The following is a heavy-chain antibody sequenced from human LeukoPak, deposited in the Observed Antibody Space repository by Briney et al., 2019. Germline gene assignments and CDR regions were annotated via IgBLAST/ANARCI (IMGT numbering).Heavy chain of an antibody. CDR1: AGSFSGYY. V-gene: IGHV4-34*01. CDR3: ARGGEGYHYGSGSQDY. CDR2: INHSGNT. J-gene: IGHJ4*02. D-gene: IGHD3-10*01. Sequence: PSETLSLTCAVYAGSFSGYYWSLIRQPPGKGLEWIGEINHSGNTNYNPSLKSRLTISVDTSKNQVSLKLSSVTAADTAVYYCARGGEGYHYGSGSQDYWGQGTLVTVSS.